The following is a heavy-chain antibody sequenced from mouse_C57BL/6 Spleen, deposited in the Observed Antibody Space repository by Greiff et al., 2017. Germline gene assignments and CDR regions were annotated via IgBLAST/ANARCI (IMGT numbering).Heavy chain of an antibody. V-gene: IGHV1-81*01. J-gene: IGHJ4*01. CDR1: GYTFTSYG. CDR3: ARSFITTLRARDY. CDR2: IYPRSGNT. D-gene: IGHD1-1*01. Sequence: VQLQQSGAELARPGASVKLSCKASGYTFTSYGISWVKQRTGQGLEWIGEIYPRSGNTYYNEQFKGKATLTADKSSSTAYMELRSLTSEDSAVYFCARSFITTLRARDYWGQGTSVTVSS.